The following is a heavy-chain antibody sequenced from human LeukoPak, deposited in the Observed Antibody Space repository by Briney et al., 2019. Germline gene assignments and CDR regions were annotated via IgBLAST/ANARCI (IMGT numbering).Heavy chain of an antibody. Sequence: SETLSLTCTVSGGSISNYYWSWIRQPPGKGLEWIGYINYSGHSNYNPSLKSRVTISVDTSKSQLSLKLTSVTAADTAVYYCARRVDTMQPFDYWGQGTLVTVS. CDR2: INYSGHS. V-gene: IGHV4-59*08. J-gene: IGHJ4*02. D-gene: IGHD5-12*01. CDR1: GGSISNYY. CDR3: ARRVDTMQPFDY.